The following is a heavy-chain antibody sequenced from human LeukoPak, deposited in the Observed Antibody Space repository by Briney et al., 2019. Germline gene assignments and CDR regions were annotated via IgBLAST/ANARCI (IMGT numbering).Heavy chain of an antibody. D-gene: IGHD5-18*01. Sequence: GGSLRLSCAASGFTFSSYAMSWVRQAPGKGLEWVSAISATDSRPYYADSVKGRFTISRDNSKSTLYLQLNGLRGEDTAIYYCAKDLSYGFDYWGQGTLVTVSS. CDR3: AKDLSYGFDY. CDR1: GFTFSSYA. V-gene: IGHV3-23*01. CDR2: ISATDSRP. J-gene: IGHJ4*02.